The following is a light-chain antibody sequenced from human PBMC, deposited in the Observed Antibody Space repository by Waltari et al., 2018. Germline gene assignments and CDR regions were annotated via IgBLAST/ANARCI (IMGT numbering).Light chain of an antibody. CDR3: AAGDDSLNGWV. CDR1: SSNIGSNT. Sequence: QSVLTQPPSASGTPGQRVTISCSGSSSNIGSNTVNWYQQHPGTAPKLLIYSNNLRPDGVTARFSGSKSGTSASLAISGLQSEDEADYYCAAGDDSLNGWVFGGGTKLTVL. CDR2: SNN. V-gene: IGLV1-44*01. J-gene: IGLJ3*02.